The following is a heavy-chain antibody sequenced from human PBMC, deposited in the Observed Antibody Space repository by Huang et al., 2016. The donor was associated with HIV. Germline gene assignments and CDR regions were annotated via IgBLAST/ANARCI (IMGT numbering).Heavy chain of an antibody. CDR3: SRDDFWSGYTDYYGLDV. Sequence: EVQLLESGGGLVQPGGSLRLSCAASGFPFNSYAMSWVRQAPGKGLEWVSAISGRGGNTYYADSVKGRFTMSRDNSKNTLFLQMSGLRAEDTAVYYCSRDDFWSGYTDYYGLDVWGQGTTVTVSS. CDR1: GFPFNSYA. V-gene: IGHV3-23*01. J-gene: IGHJ6*02. CDR2: ISGRGGNT. D-gene: IGHD3-3*01.